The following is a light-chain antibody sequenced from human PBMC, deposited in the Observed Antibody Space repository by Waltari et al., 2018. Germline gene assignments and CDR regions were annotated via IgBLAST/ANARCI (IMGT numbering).Light chain of an antibody. CDR3: QQYDDLPYS. Sequence: DIQMTQSPSSLSASVGDKVTISCHASEGISSWLAWYQQRPGKAPKPLIFAGSSLQSGVPSRFSGSGSGTDYTLTITALQPEDVGSYYCQQYDDLPYSFGQGTTVEIK. J-gene: IGKJ2*03. CDR1: EGISSW. V-gene: IGKV1D-16*01. CDR2: AGS.